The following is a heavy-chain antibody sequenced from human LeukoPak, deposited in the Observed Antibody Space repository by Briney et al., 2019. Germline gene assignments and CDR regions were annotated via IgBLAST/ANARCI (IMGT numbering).Heavy chain of an antibody. CDR2: INTYNGNT. D-gene: IGHD6-19*01. J-gene: IGHJ4*02. CDR3: ARNSHGYSSAWLQLNFDY. Sequence: GASVKVSCKASGYTFTNYGITWVRQAPGQGLEWVGWINTYNGNTNYVQNLQGRVTMTTDTSTSTAYMELRSLRSDDTAVYYCARNSHGYSSAWLQLNFDYWGQGTLVTVSS. CDR1: GYTFTNYG. V-gene: IGHV1-18*01.